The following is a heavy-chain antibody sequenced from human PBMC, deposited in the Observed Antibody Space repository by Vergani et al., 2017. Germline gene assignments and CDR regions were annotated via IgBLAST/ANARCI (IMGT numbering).Heavy chain of an antibody. Sequence: QVQLQESGPGLVKPSETLSLTCTVSGGSISNYYWSWIRQPPGKGLEWIGYTSYTGSTNYNPSLKSRVTFSVDTSKNQFSLKLTSVTAADPAVYYCARDRSITGTTFERYFDPWGRGTLVTVSS. CDR3: ARDRSITGTTFERYFDP. D-gene: IGHD1-7*01. CDR2: TSYTGST. V-gene: IGHV4-59*01. J-gene: IGHJ2*01. CDR1: GGSISNYY.